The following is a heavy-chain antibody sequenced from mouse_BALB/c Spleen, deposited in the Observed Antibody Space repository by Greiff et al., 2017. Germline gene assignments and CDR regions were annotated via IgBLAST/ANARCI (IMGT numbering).Heavy chain of an antibody. Sequence: QVQLQQSGPGLVQPSQSLSITCTVSGFSLTSYGVHWVRQPPGKGLEWLVVIWSDGSTTYNSALKSRLSISKDNSKSQVFLKMNSLQTDDTAMYYCARQDDYDGVFAYWGQGTLVTVSA. CDR2: IWSDGST. CDR3: ARQDDYDGVFAY. V-gene: IGHV2-6-1*01. D-gene: IGHD2-4*01. J-gene: IGHJ3*01. CDR1: GFSLTSYG.